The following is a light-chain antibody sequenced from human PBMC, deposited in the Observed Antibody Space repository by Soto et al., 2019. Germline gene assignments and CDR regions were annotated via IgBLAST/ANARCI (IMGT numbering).Light chain of an antibody. CDR2: DAS. J-gene: IGKJ1*01. V-gene: IGKV1-5*01. Sequence: DINITHSPSTLSASIGDRVTITCRASQTINGWLAWYQQKPGKAPKLLIYDASSLQSGVPSRFSGSGSGTELTLTISSLQPDDFATYYCQQYNTYPWTFGQGTKVDIK. CDR3: QQYNTYPWT. CDR1: QTINGW.